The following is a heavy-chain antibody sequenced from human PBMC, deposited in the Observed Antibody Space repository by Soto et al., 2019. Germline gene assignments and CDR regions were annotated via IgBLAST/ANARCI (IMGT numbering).Heavy chain of an antibody. CDR3: ARGGSGSPLNGMDV. CDR1: GFTFSSYS. J-gene: IGHJ6*02. Sequence: GGSLRLSCAASGFTFSSYSMNWVRQAPGKGLEWVSSISSSSSYIYYADSVKGRFTISRDNAKNSLYLQMNSLRAEDTAVYYCARGGSGSPLNGMDVWGQGTTVTVSS. CDR2: ISSSSSYI. V-gene: IGHV3-21*01. D-gene: IGHD1-26*01.